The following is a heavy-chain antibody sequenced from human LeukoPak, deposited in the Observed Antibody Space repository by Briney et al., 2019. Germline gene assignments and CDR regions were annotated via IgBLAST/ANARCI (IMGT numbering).Heavy chain of an antibody. CDR3: AGGTGRTYYYYYMDV. Sequence: SETLSLTCTVSGGSISSSSYYWGWIRQPPGKGLEWIGSIYYSGSTYYNPSLKSRVTISVDTSKNQFSLKLSSVTAADTAVYYCAGGTGRTYYYYYMDVWGKGTTVTISS. J-gene: IGHJ6*03. CDR1: GGSISSSSYY. V-gene: IGHV4-39*07. D-gene: IGHD1-7*01. CDR2: IYYSGST.